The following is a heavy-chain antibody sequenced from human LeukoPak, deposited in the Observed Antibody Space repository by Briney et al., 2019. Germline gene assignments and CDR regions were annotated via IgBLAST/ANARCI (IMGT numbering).Heavy chain of an antibody. D-gene: IGHD3-22*01. CDR2: TNPNSGNT. Sequence: ASVKVSCKASGYTFTSYDINWVRQATGQGLEWMGWTNPNSGNTGYAQKFQGRVTMTRNTSISTAYMELSSLRSEDTAVYYCARAGLHYYDSSGYYYDGMDVWGQGTTVTVSS. CDR1: GYTFTSYD. CDR3: ARAGLHYYDSSGYYYDGMDV. J-gene: IGHJ6*02. V-gene: IGHV1-8*01.